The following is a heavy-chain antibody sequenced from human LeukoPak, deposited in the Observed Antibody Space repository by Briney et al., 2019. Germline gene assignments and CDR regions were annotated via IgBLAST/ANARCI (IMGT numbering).Heavy chain of an antibody. V-gene: IGHV1-24*01. Sequence: ASVKVSCKVSGYTLTELSMHWVRQAPGKGLEWMGGFDPEDGETIYAQKFQGRVTMTEDTPTDTAYMELSSLRSEDTAVYYCATDSSVRGVTGFDYWGQGTLVTVSS. CDR1: GYTLTELS. J-gene: IGHJ4*02. CDR3: ATDSSVRGVTGFDY. D-gene: IGHD3-10*01. CDR2: FDPEDGET.